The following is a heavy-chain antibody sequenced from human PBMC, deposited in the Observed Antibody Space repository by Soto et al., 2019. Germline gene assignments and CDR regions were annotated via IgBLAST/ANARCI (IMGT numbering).Heavy chain of an antibody. V-gene: IGHV1-18*01. CDR3: ARGRYGDY. Sequence: QVHLVQSGAEVKKPGASVKVSCKGSGYAFTTYGITWVRQAPGRGLERMGWISALNGNTNYAQKLQGRVTVTRDTSTSTAYMELRSLRSDDTAVYYCARGRYGDYWGQGALVTVSS. CDR1: GYAFTTYG. D-gene: IGHD1-1*01. J-gene: IGHJ4*02. CDR2: ISALNGNT.